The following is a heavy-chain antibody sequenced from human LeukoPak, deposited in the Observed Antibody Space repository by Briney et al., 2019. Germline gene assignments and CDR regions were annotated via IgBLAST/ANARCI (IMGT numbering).Heavy chain of an antibody. CDR3: VTDYGGSSGAFDI. Sequence: GGSLRLSCTGSRFTLSSYAMNWVRRAPRQGLEWVSSISSSSSDIYYTDSVKGRFTISRDNAKNSLYLQMNSLRAEDTAVYYCVTDYGGSSGAFDIWGQGTMVTVSS. D-gene: IGHD4-23*01. J-gene: IGHJ3*02. CDR1: RFTLSSYA. V-gene: IGHV3-21*01. CDR2: ISSSSSDI.